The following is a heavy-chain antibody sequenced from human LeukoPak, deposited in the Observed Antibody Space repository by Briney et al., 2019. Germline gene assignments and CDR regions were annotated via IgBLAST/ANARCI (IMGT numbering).Heavy chain of an antibody. Sequence: GGSLRLSCVASGFTFNNYAMSWVRQTPGKGLEWVSILSGGSSVTYHADSVKGRFTISRDNSKNTLYLQMNSLRAEDTAVYYCAKGSRTTPRSSGLDYWGQGTPVTVSP. J-gene: IGHJ4*02. CDR1: GFTFNNYA. D-gene: IGHD3-22*01. V-gene: IGHV3-23*01. CDR3: AKGSRTTPRSSGLDY. CDR2: LSGGSSVT.